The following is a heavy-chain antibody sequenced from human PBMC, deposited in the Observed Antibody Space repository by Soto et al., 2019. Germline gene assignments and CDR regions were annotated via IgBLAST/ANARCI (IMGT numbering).Heavy chain of an antibody. J-gene: IGHJ6*02. V-gene: IGHV1-69*01. CDR1: GCTFSSYA. Sequence: QVQLLQSGAEVKKPGSSVKVSCKASGCTFSSYAISWVRQAPGQGLEWMGGIIPIFGTANYAQKFQGRVTITADESTSTAYMELRSLRSEDTAVYYCARANNSLGSPGYYYGMDVWGQGTTVTVSS. CDR2: IIPIFGTA. CDR3: ARANNSLGSPGYYYGMDV. D-gene: IGHD7-27*01.